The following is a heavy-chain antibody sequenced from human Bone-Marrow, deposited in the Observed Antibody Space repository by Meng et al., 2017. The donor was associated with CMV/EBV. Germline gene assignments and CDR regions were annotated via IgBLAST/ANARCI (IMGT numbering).Heavy chain of an antibody. D-gene: IGHD6-19*01. CDR3: AIGTSGWYDGDWFDP. Sequence: SGSSSKHQAMSWVRQTPGKGLEWVSSISTSGDSTHYADSVKGRFTISRDDPKNTVYLQMDSLRAEDTAIYYCAIGTSGWYDGDWFDPWGQGTLVTVSS. V-gene: IGHV3-23*01. J-gene: IGHJ5*02. CDR1: GSSSKHQA. CDR2: ISTSGDST.